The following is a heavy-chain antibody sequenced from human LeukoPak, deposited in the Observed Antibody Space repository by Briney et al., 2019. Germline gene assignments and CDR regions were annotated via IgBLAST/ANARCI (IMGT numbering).Heavy chain of an antibody. J-gene: IGHJ4*02. CDR1: GGSISSYY. D-gene: IGHD3-22*01. CDR2: IYYSGST. Sequence: SETLSLTCTVSGGSISSYYWSWIRQPPGKGLEWIGYIYYSGSTNYNPSLKSRVTTSVDTSKNQFSLKLSSVTAADTAVYYCARDRAYYYDSSGTFDYWGQGTLVTVSS. CDR3: ARDRAYYYDSSGTFDY. V-gene: IGHV4-59*01.